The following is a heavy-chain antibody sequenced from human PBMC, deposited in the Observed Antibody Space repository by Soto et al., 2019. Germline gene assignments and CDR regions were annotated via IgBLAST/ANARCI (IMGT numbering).Heavy chain of an antibody. CDR3: AKDLGICSGGSCYYYYYGMDV. D-gene: IGHD2-15*01. V-gene: IGHV3-30*18. Sequence: SLRLSCAASGFTFSSYGMHWVRQAPGKGLEWVAVISYDGSNKYYADSVKGRFTISRDNSKNTLYLQMNSLRAEDTAVYYCAKDLGICSGGSCYYYYYGMDVWGQGTTVTVSS. J-gene: IGHJ6*02. CDR1: GFTFSSYG. CDR2: ISYDGSNK.